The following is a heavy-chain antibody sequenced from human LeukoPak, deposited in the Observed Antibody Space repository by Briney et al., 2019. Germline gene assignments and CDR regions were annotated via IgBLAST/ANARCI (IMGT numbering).Heavy chain of an antibody. J-gene: IGHJ4*02. D-gene: IGHD6-25*01. CDR1: GGSFSGYY. CDR2: VHLDGRT. V-gene: IGHV4-34*10. Sequence: SETLSLTCAVYGGSFSGYYWSWIRQPPGKGLEWIGEVHLDGRTNFNPSLKSRLTMSVDLSENHVPLKLTSVTAADTAVYYCAREGGFYRPLDYSGQGTLVTVSS. CDR3: AREGGFYRPLDY.